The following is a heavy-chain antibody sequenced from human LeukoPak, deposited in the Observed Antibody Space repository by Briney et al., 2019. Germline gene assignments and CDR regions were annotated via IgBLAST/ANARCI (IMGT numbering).Heavy chain of an antibody. CDR2: MNPNSGNT. CDR1: GYTFTSYD. D-gene: IGHD2-15*01. Sequence: ASVKVSCKASGYTFTSYDINWVRQATGQGLEWVGWMNPNSGNTGYAQKFQGRVTITRNTSISTAYMELSSLRSEDTAVYYCARGSVGYCSGGSCYSFPFWGQGTLVTVSS. V-gene: IGHV1-8*03. J-gene: IGHJ4*02. CDR3: ARGSVGYCSGGSCYSFPF.